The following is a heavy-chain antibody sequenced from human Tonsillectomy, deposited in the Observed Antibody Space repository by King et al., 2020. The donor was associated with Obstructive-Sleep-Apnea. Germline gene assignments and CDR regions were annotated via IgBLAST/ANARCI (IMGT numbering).Heavy chain of an antibody. CDR1: GFTFINAW. Sequence: VQLVESGGGLVKPGGSLRLSCAASGFTFINAWMSWVRQAPGKGLEWVGRMKSKTDGGTAEYAAPVKGRFTISRDDSKNTLYLEMNSLKTEDAAVYYCTTDQGRVWGQGTTVTVS. J-gene: IGHJ6*02. V-gene: IGHV3-15*01. CDR3: TTDQGRV. CDR2: MKSKTDGGTA.